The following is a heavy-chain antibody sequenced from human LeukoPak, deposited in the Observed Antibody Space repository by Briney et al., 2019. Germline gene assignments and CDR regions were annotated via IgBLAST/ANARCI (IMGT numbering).Heavy chain of an antibody. CDR1: GGSISSGSYY. CDR2: IYTSGST. J-gene: IGHJ4*02. CDR3: ARAEGSSGWQPLYYFDY. V-gene: IGHV4-61*02. Sequence: SQTLSLTCTVSGGSISSGSYYWRWIRQPAGKGLEWIGRIYTSGSTNYNPSLKSRVTISVDTSKNQFSLKLSSVTAADTAVYYCARAEGSSGWQPLYYFDYWGQGTLVTVSS. D-gene: IGHD6-19*01.